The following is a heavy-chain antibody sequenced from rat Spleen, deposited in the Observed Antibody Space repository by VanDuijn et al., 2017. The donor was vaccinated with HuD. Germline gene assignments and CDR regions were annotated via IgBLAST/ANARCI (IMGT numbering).Heavy chain of an antibody. CDR2: ISPSGGGT. Sequence: EVQLVESGGGLVQPGGSLQVSCAASGFIFNNYDMAWVRQTPTKGLEWVASISPSGGGTYYRDSVKGRFTVSRDNTRSTQFLQMDSLRSEDTATYYCARHPDYSNYFDYWGQGVMVTVSS. CDR1: GFIFNNYD. J-gene: IGHJ2*01. D-gene: IGHD1-1*01. CDR3: ARHPDYSNYFDY. V-gene: IGHV5S13*01.